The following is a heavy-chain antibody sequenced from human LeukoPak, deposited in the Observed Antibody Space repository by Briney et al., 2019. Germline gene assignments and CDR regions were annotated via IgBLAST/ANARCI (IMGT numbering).Heavy chain of an antibody. J-gene: IGHJ4*02. CDR1: GFTFSSYG. D-gene: IGHD5-12*01. CDR2: ISGSGGST. Sequence: PGGSLRLSCAASGFTFSSYGMSWVRQAPGKGLEWVSAISGSGGSTYYADSVKGRFTISRDNSKNTLYLQMNSLRAEDTAVYYCAKDRGWLRSPYYFDYWGQGTLVTVSS. CDR3: AKDRGWLRSPYYFDY. V-gene: IGHV3-23*01.